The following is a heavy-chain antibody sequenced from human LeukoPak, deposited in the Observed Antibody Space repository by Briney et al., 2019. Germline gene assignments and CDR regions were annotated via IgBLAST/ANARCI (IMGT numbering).Heavy chain of an antibody. CDR1: GYTFTSYG. D-gene: IGHD6-19*01. J-gene: IGHJ4*02. CDR2: INTYNGNT. Sequence: ASVKVSCKASGYTFTSYGISWVRQAPGQGLEWMGWINTYNGNTNYAQKLQGRVTMTTDTSTSTADMELRSLRSDDTAVYYCARDPHEFSSGWSHFEYWGQGTLVTVSS. V-gene: IGHV1-18*01. CDR3: ARDPHEFSSGWSHFEY.